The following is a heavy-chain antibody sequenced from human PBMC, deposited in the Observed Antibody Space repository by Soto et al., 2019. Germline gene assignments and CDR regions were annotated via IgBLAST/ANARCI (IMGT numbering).Heavy chain of an antibody. V-gene: IGHV1-69*02. Sequence: QVQLVQSGAEGKKPGSSVKVSCKASGGTFSRYTITWVRQAPGQGLEWMGRIVPSLGMGNYAQKFQGRVTITADKSTNTTYMELSSLRPDDTAVYYCASDRPGKTGTGNGYWGQGTLVTVSS. D-gene: IGHD1-1*01. CDR1: GGTFSRYT. J-gene: IGHJ4*02. CDR2: IVPSLGMG. CDR3: ASDRPGKTGTGNGY.